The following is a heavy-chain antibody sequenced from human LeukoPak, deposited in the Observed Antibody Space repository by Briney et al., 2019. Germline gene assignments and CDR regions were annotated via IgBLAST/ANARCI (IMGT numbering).Heavy chain of an antibody. V-gene: IGHV3-48*01. J-gene: IGHJ3*02. CDR3: ARARGSGTSRGAFDI. CDR2: VSSSSSTI. D-gene: IGHD3-10*01. CDR1: GFTFSSYS. Sequence: GGSLRLSCAATGFTFSSYSLNWVRQAPGKGLEWVSYVSSSSSTIYYADSVKGRFTISRDNAKNSLYLQMNGLGAEDTAVYYCARARGSGTSRGAFDIWGQGTMVTVSS.